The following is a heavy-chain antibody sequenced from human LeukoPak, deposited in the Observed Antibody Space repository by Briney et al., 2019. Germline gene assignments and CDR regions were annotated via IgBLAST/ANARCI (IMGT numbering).Heavy chain of an antibody. CDR2: IHYSGST. CDR1: GGSISSDY. Sequence: SETLSLTCTVSGGSISSDYWSWIRQPPGKGLEWIGYIHYSGSTNYNPSLKSRVTISVDTSKKQFSLKLSSVTAADTAVYYCASGSSGWVFDYWGQGTLVTASS. CDR3: ASGSSGWVFDY. D-gene: IGHD6-19*01. J-gene: IGHJ4*02. V-gene: IGHV4-59*01.